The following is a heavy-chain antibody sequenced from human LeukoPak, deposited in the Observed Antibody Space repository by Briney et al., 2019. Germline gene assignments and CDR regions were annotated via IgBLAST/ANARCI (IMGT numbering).Heavy chain of an antibody. V-gene: IGHV1-18*01. CDR3: ARVLGIAAAGRIQFDY. Sequence: ASVKVSCKASGYTFTSYGISWVRQAPGQGLEWMGWIGAYNGNTNYAQKLQDRVTMTTDTSTSTVYMGLSSLRSEDTAVYYCARVLGIAAAGRIQFDYWGQGTLVTVSS. J-gene: IGHJ4*02. CDR2: IGAYNGNT. CDR1: GYTFTSYG. D-gene: IGHD6-13*01.